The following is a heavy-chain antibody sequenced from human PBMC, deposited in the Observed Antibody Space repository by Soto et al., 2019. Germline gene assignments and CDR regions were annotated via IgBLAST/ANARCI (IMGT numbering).Heavy chain of an antibody. J-gene: IGHJ6*02. D-gene: IGHD3-3*02. CDR3: ASFSNLGKDYGVDV. CDR2: ITSSGRA. CDR1: GVSVTGSDSY. V-gene: IGHV4-30-4*01. Sequence: QVQLQESGPGLVKPSQTLSLACSVSGVSVTGSDSYWSLIRQHPGKGLGWIGYITSSGRAYYKPSLKSRVSISIDTSKNQFALRLTSVTVADTAVYFGASFSNLGKDYGVDVWGQGTTVTVSS.